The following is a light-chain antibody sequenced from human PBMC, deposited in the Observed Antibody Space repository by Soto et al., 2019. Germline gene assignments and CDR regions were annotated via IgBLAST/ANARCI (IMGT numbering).Light chain of an antibody. CDR1: QGISNW. Sequence: DVRMYLSPSTLSATVGDRVTITCRATQGISNWLAWYQQKPGKAPNLLIYGASSLQSGVPSRFSGSGSGTEFTLTISGLQPDDFATYYCQPYDSYPTWSFGQRSMAAIK. CDR2: GAS. V-gene: IGKV1-5*01. CDR3: QPYDSYPTWS. J-gene: IGKJ1*01.